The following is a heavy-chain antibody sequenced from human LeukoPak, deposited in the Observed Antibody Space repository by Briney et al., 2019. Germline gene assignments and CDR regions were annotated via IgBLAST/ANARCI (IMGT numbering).Heavy chain of an antibody. J-gene: IGHJ3*02. V-gene: IGHV3-48*01. CDR2: ISRSSST. D-gene: IGHD1-26*01. CDR3: ARIYSGRNKGDTFDI. CDR1: GYTFSSYS. Sequence: GGSLRLSCAASGYTFSSYSLNWVRQAPGKGLEWVSYISRSSSTIYADSVKGRFTISRDNANNSLYLQMNSLRAEDTALYYCARIYSGRNKGDTFDIWGQGTIVTVSS.